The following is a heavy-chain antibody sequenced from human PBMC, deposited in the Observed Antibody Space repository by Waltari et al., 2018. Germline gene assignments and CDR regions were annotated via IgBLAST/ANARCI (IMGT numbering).Heavy chain of an antibody. J-gene: IGHJ4*02. CDR3: ARFYCSGGSCYSYYFDY. CDR1: GYTFTSYD. D-gene: IGHD2-15*01. CDR2: MNPNSGNT. V-gene: IGHV1-8*03. Sequence: QVQLVQSGAEVKKPGASVKVSCQASGYTFTSYDINWVRQAPGQGLEWMGWMNPNSGNTGYAQKFQGRVTITRNTSISTAYMELSSLRSEDTAVYYCARFYCSGGSCYSYYFDYWGQGTLVTVSS.